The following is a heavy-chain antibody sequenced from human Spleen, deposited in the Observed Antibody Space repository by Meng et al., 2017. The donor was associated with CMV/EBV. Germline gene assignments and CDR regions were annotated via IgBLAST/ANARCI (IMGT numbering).Heavy chain of an antibody. CDR2: IYPGDSDA. J-gene: IGHJ5*02. CDR1: GYRFTSTG. CDR3: AISRYSSSWYTTARKFVANWFDP. V-gene: IGHV5-51*01. Sequence: GAEVKNPGQSLKTPCKDYGYRFTSTGIAWVGQRPGRGLEWMGTIYPGDSDARPSPSFQGQVTISADKSITTAYLQWISLKASDTAMYYCAISRYSSSWYTTARKFVANWFDPWGQGTLVTVSS. D-gene: IGHD6-13*01.